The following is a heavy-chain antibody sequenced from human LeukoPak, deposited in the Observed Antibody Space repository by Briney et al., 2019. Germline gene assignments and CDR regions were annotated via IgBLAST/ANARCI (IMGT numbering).Heavy chain of an antibody. Sequence: SETLSVTCTVSGGSISSSSYYWGWIRQTPGKGLEWIGSIYYSGSTFYSPSLKSRVTISVDTSKNQFSLKLSSVTAADTAVYYCASLRERSYYARGFDYWGQGTLVTVSS. J-gene: IGHJ4*02. CDR1: GGSISSSSYY. CDR2: IYYSGST. D-gene: IGHD1-26*01. CDR3: ASLRERSYYARGFDY. V-gene: IGHV4-39*01.